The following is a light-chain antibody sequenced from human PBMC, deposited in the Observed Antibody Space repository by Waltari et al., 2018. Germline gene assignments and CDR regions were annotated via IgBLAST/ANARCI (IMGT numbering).Light chain of an antibody. CDR3: QQYNSYSPWT. Sequence: DILLTPSPSTLSASVGDRVTIPARASHTITRGLAWYQQKPGKAPNLLIFDASSLANGVPSRFSGSGSGTEFTLSISSLQPDDFATYYCQQYNSYSPWTFGPGTKVEIK. V-gene: IGKV1-5*01. CDR1: HTITRG. J-gene: IGKJ1*01. CDR2: DAS.